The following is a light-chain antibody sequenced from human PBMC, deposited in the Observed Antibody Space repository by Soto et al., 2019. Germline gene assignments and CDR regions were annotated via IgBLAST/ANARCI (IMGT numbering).Light chain of an antibody. CDR3: QHYGSSNT. CDR1: QSVSSTY. J-gene: IGKJ2*01. Sequence: DIVLTQSPGTLSLSPGERATLSCRASQSVSSTYLAWYQQKPGQAPRLLIYGTSSRATGIPDRFSGSGSGTDFTLTISRLEPEDFAVYYCQHYGSSNTFGQGTKLEIK. V-gene: IGKV3-20*01. CDR2: GTS.